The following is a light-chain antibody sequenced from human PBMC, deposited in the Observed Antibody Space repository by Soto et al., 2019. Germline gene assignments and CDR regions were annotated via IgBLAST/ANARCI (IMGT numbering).Light chain of an antibody. CDR2: LGS. CDR1: QRLLHSNGYHF. V-gene: IGKV2-28*01. J-gene: IGKJ2*01. CDR3: MQALQTPYT. Sequence: EIVMTQSPASLPVTPGEPASISCRSSQRLLHSNGYHFLDWYLQKPGQSPQLLIYLGSYRASGVPDRGRGSGAGTDFTLEISRVEAEDVGVYYCMQALQTPYTFGQGTKLEIK.